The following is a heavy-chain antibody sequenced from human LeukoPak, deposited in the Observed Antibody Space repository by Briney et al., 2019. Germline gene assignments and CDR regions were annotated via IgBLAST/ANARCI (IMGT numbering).Heavy chain of an antibody. CDR3: ARRDEHNGRDY. D-gene: IGHD5-24*01. Sequence: QSGGSLRLSCAASGFTFSSYGMHWVRQAPGKGLEWVAVISYDGSNKYYADSVKGRFTISRDNSKNTVYLQMNSLRAEDTAMYYCARRDEHNGRDYWGQGTLVTVSS. CDR2: ISYDGSNK. CDR1: GFTFSSYG. J-gene: IGHJ4*02. V-gene: IGHV3-30*03.